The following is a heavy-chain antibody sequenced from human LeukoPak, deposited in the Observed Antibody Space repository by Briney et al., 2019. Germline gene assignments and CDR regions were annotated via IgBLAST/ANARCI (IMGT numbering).Heavy chain of an antibody. D-gene: IGHD6-13*01. CDR3: ARRGYQRGFDY. V-gene: IGHV4-39*01. Sequence: SETLPLTCTVSGGSISSSSYYWGWIRQPPGKGLEWIGSIYYSGSTYYNPSLKSRVTISVDTSKNQFSLKLSSVTAADTAVYYCARRGYQRGFDYWGQGTVVTVSS. J-gene: IGHJ4*02. CDR1: GGSISSSSYY. CDR2: IYYSGST.